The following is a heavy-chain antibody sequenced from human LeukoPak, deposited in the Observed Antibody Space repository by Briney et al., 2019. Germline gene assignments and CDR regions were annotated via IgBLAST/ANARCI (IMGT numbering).Heavy chain of an antibody. CDR3: ARANWNGHMVDY. V-gene: IGHV1-46*01. J-gene: IGHJ4*02. CDR2: INPSGGST. CDR1: GYTFTSYY. Sequence: ASVKVSCKASGYTFTSYYMHWVRQAPGQGLEWMGIINPSGGSTSYAQKFQGRVTMTRDTSTNTVYMELSSLRSEDTAVYYCARANWNGHMVDYWGQGTLVTVSS. D-gene: IGHD1-1*01.